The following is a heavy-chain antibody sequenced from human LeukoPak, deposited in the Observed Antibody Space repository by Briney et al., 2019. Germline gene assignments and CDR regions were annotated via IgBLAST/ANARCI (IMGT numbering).Heavy chain of an antibody. CDR2: ISAGGGST. Sequence: PGGSLRLSCAASGFTFSDYYMSWVRQAPGKGLEWVSTISAGGGSTYYADSVKGRFTISRDNSKNTLYLQMNSLRVDDTAVYYCAKDRGWGQGTLVIVSS. CDR1: GFTFSDYY. J-gene: IGHJ4*02. CDR3: AKDRG. V-gene: IGHV3-23*01. D-gene: IGHD3-10*01.